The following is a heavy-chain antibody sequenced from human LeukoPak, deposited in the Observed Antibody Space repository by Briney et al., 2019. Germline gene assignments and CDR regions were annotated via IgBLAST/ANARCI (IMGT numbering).Heavy chain of an antibody. CDR1: RGSISSSSYY. CDR3: ARRLGVMNPFDY. D-gene: IGHD3-16*01. Sequence: SETLSLTCAVCRGSISSSSYYWGWIRQPPGKGLEWIGYIYYSGSTNYNPSVKSRVTISVDTSKNQFSLKLSSVTAADTAVYYCARRLGVMNPFDYWGPGTLVIVSS. V-gene: IGHV4-61*05. CDR2: IYYSGST. J-gene: IGHJ4*02.